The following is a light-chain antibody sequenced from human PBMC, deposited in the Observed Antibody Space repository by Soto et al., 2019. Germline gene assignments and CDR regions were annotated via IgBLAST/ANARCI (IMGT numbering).Light chain of an antibody. CDR3: QQYNNWACT. J-gene: IGKJ1*01. CDR2: GAS. CDR1: QSVSSN. Sequence: EIVMTQSPATLSVSPGERATLSCRASQSVSSNLAWYQQKPGQAPRLLIYGASTRATGIPARFIGSGSGTESTPAASSVLSEDEAVYYSQQYNNWACTFRKGIKVEIK. V-gene: IGKV3-15*01.